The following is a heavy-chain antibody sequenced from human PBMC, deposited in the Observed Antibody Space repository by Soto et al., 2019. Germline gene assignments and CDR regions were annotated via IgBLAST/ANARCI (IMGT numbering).Heavy chain of an antibody. CDR2: IQYGGTT. J-gene: IGHJ4*02. V-gene: IGHV4-39*01. CDR1: GGSITRNNHF. CDR3: ARLGSSGWYQGSYFDY. Sequence: QLQLQESGPGLVKASETLSLTCTVSGGSITRNNHFWGWIRQAPGKGLVWIGSIQYGGTTNYNPSLKSRVIMSAETSKTQFSLMMNSVTAADTAVYYCARLGSSGWYQGSYFDYWGQGTLVTVSS. D-gene: IGHD6-19*01.